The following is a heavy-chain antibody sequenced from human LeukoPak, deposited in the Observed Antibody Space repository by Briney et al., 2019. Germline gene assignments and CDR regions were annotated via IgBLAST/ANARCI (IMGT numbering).Heavy chain of an antibody. D-gene: IGHD6-25*01. V-gene: IGHV3-33*01. CDR3: ARHEAVDSTG. J-gene: IGHJ4*02. CDR1: GFIFSSFG. Sequence: GGSLRLSCAASGFIFSSFGMHWVRQAPGKGLEWVAVIWHDGSYKYYLDSVKGRFTISRDNAKNTLYLQMNSLRAEDTAVYYCARHEAVDSTGWGQGTLVTASS. CDR2: IWHDGSYK.